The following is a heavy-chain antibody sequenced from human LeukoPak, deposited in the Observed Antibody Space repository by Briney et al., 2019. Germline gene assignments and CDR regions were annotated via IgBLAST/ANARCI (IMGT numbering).Heavy chain of an antibody. D-gene: IGHD3-22*01. CDR3: AKDVDSSGYPFDY. CDR2: ISGSGGST. V-gene: IGHV3-23*01. Sequence: GGPLRLSCAASGFTFSSYAMSWVRQAPGKGLEWVSAISGSGGSTYYADSVKGRFTISRDNSKNTLYLQMNSLRAEDTAVYYCAKDVDSSGYPFDYWGQGTLVTVSS. J-gene: IGHJ4*02. CDR1: GFTFSSYA.